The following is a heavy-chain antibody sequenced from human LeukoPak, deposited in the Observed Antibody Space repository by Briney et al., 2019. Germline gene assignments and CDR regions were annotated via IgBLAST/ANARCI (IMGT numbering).Heavy chain of an antibody. Sequence: SETLSLTCAVYGGSFSGYYWSWIRQPPGKGLEWIGEINHSGSTNHNPSLKSRVTISVDTSKNQFSLKLSSVTAADTAVYYCARVWWMVRGVIPFDPWGQGTLVTVSS. D-gene: IGHD3-10*01. J-gene: IGHJ5*02. CDR3: ARVWWMVRGVIPFDP. CDR2: INHSGST. CDR1: GGSFSGYY. V-gene: IGHV4-34*01.